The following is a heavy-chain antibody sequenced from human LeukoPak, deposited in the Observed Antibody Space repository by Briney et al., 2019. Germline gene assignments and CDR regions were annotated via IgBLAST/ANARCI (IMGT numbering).Heavy chain of an antibody. Sequence: GASVKVSCKASGYTFTGYYMHWVRQAPGQGLEWMGGIIPIFGTANYAQKFQGRVTITADKSTSTAYMELSSLRSEDTAVYYCARELIAVAGTFDYWGQGTLVTVSS. D-gene: IGHD6-19*01. CDR2: IIPIFGTA. J-gene: IGHJ4*02. V-gene: IGHV1-69*06. CDR1: GYTFTGYY. CDR3: ARELIAVAGTFDY.